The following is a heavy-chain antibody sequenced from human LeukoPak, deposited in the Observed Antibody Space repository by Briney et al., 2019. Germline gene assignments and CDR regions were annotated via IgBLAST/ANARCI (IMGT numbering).Heavy chain of an antibody. J-gene: IGHJ4*02. CDR3: ARHGNYDFDY. V-gene: IGHV3-7*03. CDR2: INQDGSAT. D-gene: IGHD3-16*01. Sequence: PGGSLRLSCAASGFTFGRLWMTWVRQAREKGLEWVANINQDGSATFYVDSVKGRFTISRDNAKNSLYLQVNSLRAEDTAVYYCARHGNYDFDYWGLGNLVTVSS. CDR1: GFTFGRLW.